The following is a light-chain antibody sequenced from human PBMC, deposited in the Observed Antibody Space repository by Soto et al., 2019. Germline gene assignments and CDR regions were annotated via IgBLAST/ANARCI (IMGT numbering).Light chain of an antibody. V-gene: IGLV2-8*01. CDR2: EVN. Sequence: SARAQPPSASGSPGQSVAISCTGTSSDVGGYNYVSWYQQHPGKAPKLMIYEVNKRPSGVPDRFSGSKSGNTASLTVSGLQAEDEADYYCSSYAGSSNVFGTGTKVTV. CDR1: SSDVGGYNY. CDR3: SSYAGSSNV. J-gene: IGLJ1*01.